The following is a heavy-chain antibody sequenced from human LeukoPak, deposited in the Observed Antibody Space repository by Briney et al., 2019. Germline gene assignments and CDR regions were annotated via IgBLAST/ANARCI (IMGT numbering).Heavy chain of an antibody. D-gene: IGHD5-24*01. J-gene: IGHJ4*02. V-gene: IGHV3-11*04. Sequence: PGGSLRLSCAASGFSFSDYYMSWIRQAPGKGLEWVSYISSSGSTIYYADSVKGRFTISRDNAKNSLYLQMNSLRAEDRAVYYCSSGRDGYIGSSDDLRRGNIVTVSS. CDR2: ISSSGSTI. CDR3: SSGRDGYIGSSDD. CDR1: GFSFSDYY.